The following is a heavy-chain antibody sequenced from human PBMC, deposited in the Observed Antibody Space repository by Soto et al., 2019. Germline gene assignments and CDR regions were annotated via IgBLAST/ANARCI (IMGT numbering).Heavy chain of an antibody. D-gene: IGHD1-20*01. CDR2: INAGNGNT. J-gene: IGHJ1*01. CDR1: GYTFTSYA. CDR3: ARGYNWSGGPSLW. Sequence: VASVKVSCKASGYTFTSYAMHWVRQAPGQRLEWMGWINAGNGNTKYSQKFQGRVTITRHTSASTAYMELSSLRSEDTAVYYCARGYNWSGGPSLWWGRGNRITVAS. V-gene: IGHV1-3*01.